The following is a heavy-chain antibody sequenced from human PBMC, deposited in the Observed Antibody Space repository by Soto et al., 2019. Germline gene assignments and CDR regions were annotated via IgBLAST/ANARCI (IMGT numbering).Heavy chain of an antibody. Sequence: GASVKVSCKASGYTFTSYAMHWVRQAPGQRLEWMGWINAGNGNTKYSQKFQGRVTITRDTSASTAYMELSSLRSEDTAVYYCAIPRFAVAGPDAFDIWGQGTMVTVSS. CDR3: AIPRFAVAGPDAFDI. CDR2: INAGNGNT. V-gene: IGHV1-3*01. CDR1: GYTFTSYA. J-gene: IGHJ3*02. D-gene: IGHD6-19*01.